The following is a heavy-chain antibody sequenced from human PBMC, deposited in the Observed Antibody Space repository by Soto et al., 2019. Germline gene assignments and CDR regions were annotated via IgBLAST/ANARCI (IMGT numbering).Heavy chain of an antibody. J-gene: IGHJ6*02. CDR1: GGTFSSYA. Sequence: SVKVSCKASGGTFSSYAISWVRQAPGQGLEWMGGIIPIFGTANYAQKFQGRVTITADESTSTAYMELSSLRSEDTATFYCARATYTSGGSATFAMDVWGQGTTVTVSS. V-gene: IGHV1-69*13. CDR3: ARATYTSGGSATFAMDV. D-gene: IGHD3-10*01. CDR2: IIPIFGTA.